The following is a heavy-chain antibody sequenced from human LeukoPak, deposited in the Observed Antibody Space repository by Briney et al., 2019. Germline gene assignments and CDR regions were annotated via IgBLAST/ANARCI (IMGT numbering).Heavy chain of an antibody. V-gene: IGHV4-59*01. CDR1: GGSISSYY. D-gene: IGHD1-26*01. J-gene: IGHJ4*02. Sequence: SETLSLTCTVSGGSISSYYWSWIRQPPGKGLEWIGYIYYSGSTNYNPSLKGRVTISVDTSKNQFSLELSSVTAADTAVYYCARAGGVVGATTWNYWGQGTLVTVSS. CDR2: IYYSGST. CDR3: ARAGGVVGATTWNY.